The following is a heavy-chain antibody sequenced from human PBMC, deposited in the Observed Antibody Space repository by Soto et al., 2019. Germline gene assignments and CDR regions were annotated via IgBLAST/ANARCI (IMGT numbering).Heavy chain of an antibody. Sequence: QAHLEQSGAELKRPGASVKVSCKASGYTFSDFDINWLRQASGQGPEWMGWMNAKSGDTFFAQRFQGKFNITWATSLSTAYMEVGSLTSDDTAIYYCARGNPFNYAGFDVWGQGTTVAVSS. CDR1: GYTFSDFD. CDR3: ARGNPFNYAGFDV. CDR2: MNAKSGDT. V-gene: IGHV1-8*01. J-gene: IGHJ6*01. D-gene: IGHD3-16*01.